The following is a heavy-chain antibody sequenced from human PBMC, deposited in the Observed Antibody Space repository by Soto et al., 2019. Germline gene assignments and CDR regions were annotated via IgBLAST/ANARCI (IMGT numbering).Heavy chain of an antibody. CDR1: GFTFDDYG. J-gene: IGHJ3*02. Sequence: EVQLVESGGGVVRPGGSLRLSCAASGFTFDDYGMSWVRQAPGKGLEWVSGINWNGGSTGYADSVKGRFTISRDNAKNPLYLKMNSLGAEEPALYHCARDRYRIGTPGAFDIWGQGTMVTVS. V-gene: IGHV3-20*01. D-gene: IGHD6-19*01. CDR2: INWNGGST. CDR3: ARDRYRIGTPGAFDI.